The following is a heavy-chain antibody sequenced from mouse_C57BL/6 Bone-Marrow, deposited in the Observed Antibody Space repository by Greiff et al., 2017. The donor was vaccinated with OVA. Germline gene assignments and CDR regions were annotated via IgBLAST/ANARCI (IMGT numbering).Heavy chain of an antibody. J-gene: IGHJ2*01. CDR2: IYPGSGST. V-gene: IGHV1-55*01. Sequence: QVQLQQPGAELVKPGGSVKMSCKASGYTFTSYWITWVKQRPGQGLEWIGDIYPGSGSTNYNEKFKSKATLTVDTSSSTAYMQLSSLTSEDSAVYYCARSRVYYDYDEGYYFDYWGQGTTLTVSS. D-gene: IGHD2-4*01. CDR1: GYTFTSYW. CDR3: ARSRVYYDYDEGYYFDY.